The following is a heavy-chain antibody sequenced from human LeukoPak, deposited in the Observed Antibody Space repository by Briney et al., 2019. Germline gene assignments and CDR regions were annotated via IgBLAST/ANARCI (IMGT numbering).Heavy chain of an antibody. D-gene: IGHD2-8*01. V-gene: IGHV1-18*01. CDR2: ISAYNGNT. CDR3: ARWWGDCTNGVCYSHYSFDY. CDR1: RYTLPSYG. J-gene: IGHJ4*02. Sequence: GSSVTVSCKACRYTLPSYGISWVRQAPGQGREWLGWISAYNGNTNYPLKPQGRVTITKYTSTSTAYMELRSLRSDDTAVYYCARWWGDCTNGVCYSHYSFDYWGQGTLVTVSS.